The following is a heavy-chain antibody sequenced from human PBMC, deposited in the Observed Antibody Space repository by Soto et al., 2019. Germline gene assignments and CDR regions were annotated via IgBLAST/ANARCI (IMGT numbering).Heavy chain of an antibody. J-gene: IGHJ6*03. V-gene: IGHV4-39*01. CDR1: GGSISSSSYY. Sequence: QLQLQESGPGLVKPSETLSLTCTVSGGSISSSSYYWGWIRQPPGKGLEWIGSIYYSGSTYYNPSLKSRVTISVDTSKNQFSLKLSSVTAADTAVYYCARQEGRYYYYMDVWGKGTTVTVSS. CDR3: ARQEGRYYYYMDV. CDR2: IYYSGST.